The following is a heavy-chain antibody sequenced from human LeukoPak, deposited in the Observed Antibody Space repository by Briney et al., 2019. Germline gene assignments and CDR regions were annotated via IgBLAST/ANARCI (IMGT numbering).Heavy chain of an antibody. CDR2: FYVGGPT. CDR3: AAAYGDYSSSLDY. V-gene: IGHV3-53*01. D-gene: IGHD4-17*01. CDR1: GFSVTNNY. Sequence: HPGGSLRLSCAVSGFSVTNNYMSWVRQAPGKGLEGVSVFYVGGPTYYADSVKGRFTISKDNSENTMYLQMKSLRAEDTAVYFCAAAYGDYSSSLDYWGQGTLVTVSS. J-gene: IGHJ4*02.